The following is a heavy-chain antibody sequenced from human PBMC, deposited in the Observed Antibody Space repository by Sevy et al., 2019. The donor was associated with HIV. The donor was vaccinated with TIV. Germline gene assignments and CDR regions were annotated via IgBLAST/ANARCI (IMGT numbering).Heavy chain of an antibody. Sequence: GGSLRLSCVVSGFIFSSYAIHWVRQAPGKGLEWVALISFDGSNKYYADSVKGRFTISRDNSKITLYLQMNSLRPEDRAVYDCEKGRVGYSGVWGGYNFDFWGQGTLVTVSS. V-gene: IGHV3-30*18. CDR3: EKGRVGYSGVWGGYNFDF. J-gene: IGHJ4*02. D-gene: IGHD3-3*01. CDR1: GFIFSSYA. CDR2: ISFDGSNK.